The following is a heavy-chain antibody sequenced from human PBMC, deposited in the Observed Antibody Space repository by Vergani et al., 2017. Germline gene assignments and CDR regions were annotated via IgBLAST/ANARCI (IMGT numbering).Heavy chain of an antibody. Sequence: QLQLQESGPGLVKPSETLSLTCTVSGGSISSSSYYWGWIRQPPGKGLEWIGSIYYSGSTNYNPSLKSRVTISVDKSKNQFSLKLSSVTAADTAVYYCARARARERYYYGSGNYYYGMDVWGQGTLVTVSS. CDR1: GGSISSSSYY. D-gene: IGHD3-10*01. CDR2: IYYSGST. V-gene: IGHV4-39*07. CDR3: ARARARERYYYGSGNYYYGMDV. J-gene: IGHJ6*02.